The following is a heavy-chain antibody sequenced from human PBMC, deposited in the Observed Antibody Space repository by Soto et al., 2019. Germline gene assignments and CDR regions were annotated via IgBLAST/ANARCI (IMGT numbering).Heavy chain of an antibody. CDR2: ISYSGSDT. CDR1: GFTFGKNA. V-gene: IGHV3-23*01. Sequence: EVRLLESGGTLVQPEGSLRLSCVGSGFTFGKNAMSWVRQAAGKGLQWVSAISYSGSDTFYADSVKGRFTISRDNSRNTVFLDMSGLRADDTAVYFCVRGVPTSIHRYVYWGQGTLVTVSS. J-gene: IGHJ4*02. CDR3: VRGVPTSIHRYVY. D-gene: IGHD3-16*02.